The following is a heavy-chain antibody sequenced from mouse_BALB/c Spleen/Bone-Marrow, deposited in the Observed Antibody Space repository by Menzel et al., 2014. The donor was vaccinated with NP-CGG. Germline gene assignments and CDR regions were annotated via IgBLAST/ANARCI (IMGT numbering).Heavy chain of an antibody. V-gene: IGHV1-7*01. CDR2: INPSTGYT. CDR1: GYTFTSYW. Sequence: QVQLQQSGAELAKPGASVKMSCKASGYTFTSYWMHWVKQRPGQGLEWIGYINPSTGYTVYNQKFKDKATLTADKSSSTAYMQLSSLTSEDSAVYYCARQITAVDYAMDYWGQGTSVTVSS. J-gene: IGHJ4*01. CDR3: ARQITAVDYAMDY. D-gene: IGHD1-1*01.